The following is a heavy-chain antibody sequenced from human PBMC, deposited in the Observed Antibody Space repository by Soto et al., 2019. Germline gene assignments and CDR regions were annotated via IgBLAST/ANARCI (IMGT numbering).Heavy chain of an antibody. D-gene: IGHD4-17*01. CDR2: IYYSGST. V-gene: IGHV4-31*03. J-gene: IGHJ4*02. CDR1: GGSLSSGGYY. CDR3: ARGRGTVTTGTTHLHY. Sequence: QVQLQESGPGLVKPSQTLSLTGTVSGGSLSSGGYYWRWIRQHPGKRMEWIGYIYYSGSTYYNPSLKTRVTISVDTSTNQCALKLSSVTDADTAVYYCARGRGTVTTGTTHLHYWGQGTLVTVAS.